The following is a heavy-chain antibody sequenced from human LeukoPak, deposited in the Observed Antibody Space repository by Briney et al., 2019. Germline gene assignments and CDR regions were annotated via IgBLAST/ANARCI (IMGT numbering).Heavy chain of an antibody. J-gene: IGHJ4*02. CDR1: GGSFSSGSYY. CDR3: ATSTGGLRLGELSLYTFDY. CDR2: IYTSGST. Sequence: SETLSLTCTVSGGSFSSGSYYWSWIRQPAGKGLEWIGRIYTSGSTNYNPSLKSRVTISVDTSKNQFSLKLSSVTAADTAVYYCATSTGGLRLGELSLYTFDYWGQGTLVTVSS. V-gene: IGHV4-61*02. D-gene: IGHD3-16*02.